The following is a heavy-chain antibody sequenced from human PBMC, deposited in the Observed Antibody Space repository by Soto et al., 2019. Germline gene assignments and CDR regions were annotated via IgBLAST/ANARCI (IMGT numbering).Heavy chain of an antibody. J-gene: IGHJ6*03. CDR1: GGSFSGYY. CDR3: ARGLVVVAATIRKPYYYMDV. CDR2: INHSGST. D-gene: IGHD2-15*01. Sequence: SETLSLTCAVYGGSFSGYYWSWIRQPPGKGLEWIGEINHSGSTNYNPSLKSRVTISVDTSKNQFSLKLSSVTAADTAVYYCARGLVVVAATIRKPYYYMDVWGKGTTVTVSS. V-gene: IGHV4-34*01.